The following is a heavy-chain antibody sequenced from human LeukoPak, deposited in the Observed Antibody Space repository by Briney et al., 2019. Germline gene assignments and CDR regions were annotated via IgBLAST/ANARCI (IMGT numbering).Heavy chain of an antibody. J-gene: IGHJ4*02. CDR3: TCSGWYSEYYFDY. CDR1: GFTFSSYA. Sequence: GGSLRPSCVASGFTFSSYAMSWVRQAPGKGLEWVSAISGSGGSTYYADSVKGRFTISRDNSKNTLYLQMNSLRAEDTAVYYCTCSGWYSEYYFDYWGQGTLVTVSS. V-gene: IGHV3-23*01. D-gene: IGHD6-19*01. CDR2: ISGSGGST.